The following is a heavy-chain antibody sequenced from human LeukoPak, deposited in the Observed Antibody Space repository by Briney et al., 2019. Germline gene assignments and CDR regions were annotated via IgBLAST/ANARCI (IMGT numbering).Heavy chain of an antibody. CDR2: MNPNSGNT. Sequence: ASVKVSCKASGYTFTSYDINWVRQATGQGLEWMGWMNPNSGNTGYAQKFQGRVTMTRNTSISTAYMELSSLRSEDTAVYYCARGFTANDFWSGYLYYYYYGMDVCGQGTTVTVSS. D-gene: IGHD3-3*01. CDR3: ARGFTANDFWSGYLYYYYYGMDV. V-gene: IGHV1-8*01. CDR1: GYTFTSYD. J-gene: IGHJ6*02.